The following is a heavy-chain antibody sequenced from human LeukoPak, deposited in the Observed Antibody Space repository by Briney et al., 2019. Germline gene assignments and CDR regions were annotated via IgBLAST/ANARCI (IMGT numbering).Heavy chain of an antibody. D-gene: IGHD4-17*01. J-gene: IGHJ4*02. Sequence: ASVTVSCKVSGNTLTELSMHWVRQAPGKGLEWMGGFDPEDGETIYAQKFQGRVTMTEDTSTDTAYMELSSLRSEDTAVYYCATWDGDLAYYFDYWGQGTLVTVSS. V-gene: IGHV1-24*01. CDR2: FDPEDGET. CDR1: GNTLTELS. CDR3: ATWDGDLAYYFDY.